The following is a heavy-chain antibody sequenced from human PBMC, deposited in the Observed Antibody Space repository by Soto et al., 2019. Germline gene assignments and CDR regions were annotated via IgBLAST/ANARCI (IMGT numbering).Heavy chain of an antibody. V-gene: IGHV4-34*01. D-gene: IGHD3-3*01. CDR2: INHSGST. J-gene: IGHJ6*02. CDR3: ARGRVLRFLEWYPHGMDV. Sequence: QVQLQQWGAGLLKPSETLSLTCAVYGGSFSGYYWSWIRQPPGKGLEWIGEINHSGSTNYNPSLKSRVTISVDTYKNQFSLKLSSVTAADTAVYYCARGRVLRFLEWYPHGMDVWGQGTTVTVSS. CDR1: GGSFSGYY.